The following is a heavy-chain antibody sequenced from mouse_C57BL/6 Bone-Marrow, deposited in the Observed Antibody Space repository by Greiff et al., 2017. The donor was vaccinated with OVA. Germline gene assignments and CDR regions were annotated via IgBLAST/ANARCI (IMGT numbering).Heavy chain of an antibody. J-gene: IGHJ1*03. CDR2: ISSGRSTI. D-gene: IGHD1-1*01. CDR3: ARRLLPSYWYFDV. CDR1: GFTFSDYG. Sequence: EVHLVESGGGLVKPGGSLKLSCAASGFTFSDYGMHWVRQAPEKGLEWVAYISSGRSTIYYADTVKGRFTISRDNAKNTLFLQMTSLRSEDTAMYYWARRLLPSYWYFDVWGTGTTVTVSS. V-gene: IGHV5-17*01.